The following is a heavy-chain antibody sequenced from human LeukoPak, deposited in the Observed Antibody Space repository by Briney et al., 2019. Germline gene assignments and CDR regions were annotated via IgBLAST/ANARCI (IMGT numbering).Heavy chain of an antibody. Sequence: GESLRLSCAASGFTFSSYAMSWVHQAPGKGLEWVSYISSSSSTIYYADSVKGRFTISRDNAKNSLYLQMNSLRAEDTAVYYCARKCGGDCYPNDAFDIWGQGTMVTVSS. V-gene: IGHV3-48*01. J-gene: IGHJ3*02. D-gene: IGHD2-21*01. CDR3: ARKCGGDCYPNDAFDI. CDR2: ISSSSSTI. CDR1: GFTFSSYA.